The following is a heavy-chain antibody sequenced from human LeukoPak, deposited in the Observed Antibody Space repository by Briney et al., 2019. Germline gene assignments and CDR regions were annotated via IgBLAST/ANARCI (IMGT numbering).Heavy chain of an antibody. Sequence: GGSLRLSCEASGFTFSSYSMNWVRQAPGKGLEWVSSISSSSSYIYYADSVKGRFTISRDNAKNSLYLQMNSLRAEDTAVYYCARDLTLYCSSTSCFDAFDIWGQGTMVTVSS. J-gene: IGHJ3*02. CDR3: ARDLTLYCSSTSCFDAFDI. CDR2: ISSSSSYI. V-gene: IGHV3-21*01. D-gene: IGHD2-2*01. CDR1: GFTFSSYS.